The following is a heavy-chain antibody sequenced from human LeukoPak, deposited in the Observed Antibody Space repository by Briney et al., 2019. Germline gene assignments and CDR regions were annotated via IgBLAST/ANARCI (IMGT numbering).Heavy chain of an antibody. CDR1: GYTFTSYD. V-gene: IGHV1-8*03. J-gene: IGHJ5*02. CDR3: ARARQYSSSSRPYNWFDP. D-gene: IGHD6-6*01. CDR2: MNPNSGNT. Sequence: ASVKVSCKASGYTFTSYDINWVRQATGQGLEWMGWMNPNSGNTGYAQKFQGRVTITRNTSISTAYMELSSLRSEDTAVYYCARARQYSSSSRPYNWFDPWGQGTLVTVSS.